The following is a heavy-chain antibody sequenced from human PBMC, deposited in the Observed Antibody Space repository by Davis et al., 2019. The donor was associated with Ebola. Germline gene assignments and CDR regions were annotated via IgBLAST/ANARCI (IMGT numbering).Heavy chain of an antibody. J-gene: IGHJ4*02. CDR2: ISAYNGNT. Sequence: ASVTVSCKASGYTFTSYGISWVRQAPGQGLEWMGWISAYNGNTNYAQKLQGRVTMTTDTSTSTAYMELRSLRSDDTAVYYSARGLLQQWLAPFDYWGQGTLVTVSS. D-gene: IGHD6-19*01. CDR1: GYTFTSYG. CDR3: ARGLLQQWLAPFDY. V-gene: IGHV1-18*01.